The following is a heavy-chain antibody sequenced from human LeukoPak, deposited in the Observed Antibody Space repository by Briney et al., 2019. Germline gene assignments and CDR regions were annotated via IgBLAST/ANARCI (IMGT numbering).Heavy chain of an antibody. D-gene: IGHD3-10*01. CDR2: ISGSGGTT. Sequence: PGGSLRLSCAASGFTFSTYAMTWVRQAPGKGLEWVSSISGSGGTTYYADSVKGRFTISRDNSKNTLSLQMNSLRAEDTAVYYCTKWSGFGNDWGQGTLVTVSS. CDR1: GFTFSTYA. CDR3: TKWSGFGND. J-gene: IGHJ4*02. V-gene: IGHV3-23*01.